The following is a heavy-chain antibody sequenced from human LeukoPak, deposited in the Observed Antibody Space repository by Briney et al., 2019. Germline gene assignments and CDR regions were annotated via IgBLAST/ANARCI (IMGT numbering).Heavy chain of an antibody. Sequence: GASVKVSCKASGGTFSSYAISWVRQAPGQGLEWMGRIIPILGIANYAQKFQGRVTITADKSTSTAYMELSSLRSEDTAVYYCARDFGSKGAFDIWGQGTMVTVSS. CDR1: GGTFSSYA. CDR3: ARDFGSKGAFDI. D-gene: IGHD3-3*01. J-gene: IGHJ3*02. V-gene: IGHV1-69*04. CDR2: IIPILGIA.